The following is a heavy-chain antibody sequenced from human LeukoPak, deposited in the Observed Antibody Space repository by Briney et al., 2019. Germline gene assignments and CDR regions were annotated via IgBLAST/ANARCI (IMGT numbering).Heavy chain of an antibody. J-gene: IGHJ4*02. Sequence: GGSLRLSCTAPGFTFGDYAMSWVRQAPGKGLEWVGFIRSKAYGGTTEYAASVKGRFTISRDDSKSIAYLQMNSLKTQDKAVNYCAREAPPDYWGQGTLVTVSS. CDR3: AREAPPDY. V-gene: IGHV3-49*04. CDR2: IRSKAYGGTT. CDR1: GFTFGDYA.